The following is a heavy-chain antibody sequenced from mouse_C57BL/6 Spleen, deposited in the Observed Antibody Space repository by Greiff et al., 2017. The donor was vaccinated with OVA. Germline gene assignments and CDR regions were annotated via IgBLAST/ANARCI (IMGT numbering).Heavy chain of an antibody. CDR3: ARSATVVATDAMDY. D-gene: IGHD1-1*01. V-gene: IGHV1-80*01. Sequence: QVQLKQSGAELVKPGASVKISCKASGYAFSSYWMNWVKQRPGKGLEWIGQIYPGDGDTNYNGKFKGKATLTADKSSSTAYMQLSSLTSEDSAVYFCARSATVVATDAMDYWGQGTSVTVSS. CDR2: IYPGDGDT. CDR1: GYAFSSYW. J-gene: IGHJ4*01.